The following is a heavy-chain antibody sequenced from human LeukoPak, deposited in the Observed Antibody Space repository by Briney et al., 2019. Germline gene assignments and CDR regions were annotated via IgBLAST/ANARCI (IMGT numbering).Heavy chain of an antibody. CDR3: ARGGTVLRFLEWLTNGNWFDP. J-gene: IGHJ5*02. CDR1: GGSFSGYY. V-gene: IGHV4-34*01. Sequence: PSETLSLTCAVYGGSFSGYYWSWIRQPPGKGLEWIGEINHSGSTNYNPSLKSRVTISVDTSKNQFSLKLSSVTAADTAVYYCARGGTVLRFLEWLTNGNWFDPWGQGTLVTVSS. D-gene: IGHD3-3*01. CDR2: INHSGST.